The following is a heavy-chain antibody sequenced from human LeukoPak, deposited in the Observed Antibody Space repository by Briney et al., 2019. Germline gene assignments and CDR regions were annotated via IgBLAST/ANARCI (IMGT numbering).Heavy chain of an antibody. CDR1: GYTFTSYG. D-gene: IGHD3-22*01. CDR3: AREAYYDSSGYLRSYYFDY. J-gene: IGHJ4*02. Sequence: SVKVSCKASGYTFTSYGISWVRQAPGQGLEWMGGIIPIFGTANYAQKFQGRVTITADKSTSTAYMELSSLRSEDTAVYYCAREAYYDSSGYLRSYYFDYWGQGTLVTVSS. CDR2: IIPIFGTA. V-gene: IGHV1-69*06.